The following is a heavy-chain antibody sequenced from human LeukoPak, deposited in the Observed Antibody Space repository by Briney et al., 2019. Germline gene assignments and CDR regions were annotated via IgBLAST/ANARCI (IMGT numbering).Heavy chain of an antibody. CDR2: MYVSGST. D-gene: IGHD3-10*01. CDR3: ARDMVRGVKAYLSWFDP. V-gene: IGHV4-4*07. CDR1: GDPISSYY. Sequence: PSETLSLTCTVSGDPISSYYWSWIRQPAGKGLEWIGRMYVSGSTNYNPSLKSRVTMSVDTSKNQFSLKMTSVTAADTAFYHCARDMVRGVKAYLSWFDPWGQGILVTVST. J-gene: IGHJ5*02.